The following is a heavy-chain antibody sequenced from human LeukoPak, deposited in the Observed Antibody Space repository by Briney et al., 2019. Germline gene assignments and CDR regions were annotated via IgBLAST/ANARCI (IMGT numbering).Heavy chain of an antibody. V-gene: IGHV4-59*08. D-gene: IGHD5-24*01. CDR1: GGSISSYY. CDR3: ARHQEWGGSNPRYYYYGMDV. CDR2: IYYSGST. J-gene: IGHJ6*02. Sequence: ASETLSLTCTVSGGSISSYYWSWIRQPPGKGLEWIGYIYYSGSTNYNPSLKSRVTISVDTSKNQFSLKLSSVTAADTAVYYCARHQEWGGSNPRYYYYGMDVWGQGTTVTVSS.